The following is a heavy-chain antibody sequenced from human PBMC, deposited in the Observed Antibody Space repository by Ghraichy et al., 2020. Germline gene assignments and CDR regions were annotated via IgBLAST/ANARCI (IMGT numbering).Heavy chain of an antibody. CDR1: GFTFSSYA. V-gene: IGHV3-23*01. D-gene: IGHD5-12*01. J-gene: IGHJ4*02. CDR2: ISGSGGST. Sequence: LSLTCAASGFTFSSYAMSWVRQAPGKGLEWVSAISGSGGSTYYADSVKGRFTISRDNSKNTLYLQMNSLRAEDTAVYYCAKGDSGYDKSDYWAQGTLVTVFS. CDR3: AKGDSGYDKSDY.